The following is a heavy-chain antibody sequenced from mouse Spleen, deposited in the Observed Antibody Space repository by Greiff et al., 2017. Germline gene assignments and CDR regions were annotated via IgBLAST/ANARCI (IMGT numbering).Heavy chain of an antibody. CDR1: GFTFSDYY. CDR3: ARPLYSNYAFAY. D-gene: IGHD2-5*01. V-gene: IGHV5-12*01. J-gene: IGHJ3*01. Sequence: EVKVEESGGGLVQPGGSLKLSCAASGFTFSDYYMYWVRQTPEKRLEWVAYISNGGGSTYYPDTVKGRFTISRDNAKNTLYLQMSRLKSEDTAMYYCARPLYSNYAFAYWGQGTLVTVSA. CDR2: ISNGGGST.